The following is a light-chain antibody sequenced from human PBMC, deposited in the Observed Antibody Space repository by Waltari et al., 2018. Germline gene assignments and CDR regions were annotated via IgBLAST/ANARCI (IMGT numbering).Light chain of an antibody. CDR2: WAS. Sequence: DIVMTQSPDSLAASLGERATINCKSSQSVLSSSNNKNYLTWYQQKPGQPPKLLIYWASIRESGVPDRFSGSGSGTDFTLTISSLQAEDVAVYYCQQYYSTPPITFGQGTRLEIK. CDR3: QQYYSTPPIT. CDR1: QSVLSSSNNKNY. V-gene: IGKV4-1*01. J-gene: IGKJ5*01.